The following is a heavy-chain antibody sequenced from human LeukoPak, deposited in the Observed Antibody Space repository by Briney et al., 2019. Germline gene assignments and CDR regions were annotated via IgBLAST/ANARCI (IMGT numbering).Heavy chain of an antibody. CDR1: GGSISSYY. CDR2: IYYSGST. CDR3: ARMTRGYSYGYLDY. D-gene: IGHD5-18*01. V-gene: IGHV4-59*01. J-gene: IGHJ4*02. Sequence: SETLSLTCTVSGGSISSYYWSWIRQPPGKGLEWIACIYYSGSTSYNPSLKSRVTMSVDTSTKQFSLKLSSVTAADTAVYYCARMTRGYSYGYLDYWGQGTLVTVSS.